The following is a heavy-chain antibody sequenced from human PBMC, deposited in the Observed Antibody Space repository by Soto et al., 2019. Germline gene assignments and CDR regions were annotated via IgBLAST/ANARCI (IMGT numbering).Heavy chain of an antibody. Sequence: ASVKVSCKASGYIFTAYSMHWVRQAPGQGLEWVGWFNPNSGDTIYAQKFQGRVTLTGDTSISTAYMELYSLTSDDTAVYYCARDASAVISHDYWGQGTLVTVSS. D-gene: IGHD6-19*01. CDR2: FNPNSGDT. V-gene: IGHV1-2*02. J-gene: IGHJ4*02. CDR1: GYIFTAYS. CDR3: ARDASAVISHDY.